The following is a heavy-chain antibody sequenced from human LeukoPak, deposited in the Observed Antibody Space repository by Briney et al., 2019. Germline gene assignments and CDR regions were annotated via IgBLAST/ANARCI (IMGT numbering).Heavy chain of an antibody. CDR1: GYSFTSYW. J-gene: IGHJ4*02. Sequence: GESLKISCKGSGYSFTSYWIGWVRQMPGKGLEWMGIIYPGDSDTRYSPSFQGQVTISADKSISTAYLQWSSLRASDTAMYYCASRPSYSSGWYEGYYWGQGTLVTVSS. CDR2: IYPGDSDT. D-gene: IGHD6-19*01. CDR3: ASRPSYSSGWYEGYY. V-gene: IGHV5-51*01.